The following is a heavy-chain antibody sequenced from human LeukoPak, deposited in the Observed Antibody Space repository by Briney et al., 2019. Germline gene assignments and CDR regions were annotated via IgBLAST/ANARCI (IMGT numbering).Heavy chain of an antibody. CDR2: INHSGST. V-gene: IGHV4-34*01. Sequence: TTSESLSLTCAVYGVSFSGYCWSWVRQPPGKGLEWIGEINHSGSTNYNPSLKTRVTISVDTSKNPFSLKLSAVTAADTAVYYCARATAGTTLFEGIDYWGQGTLVTVSS. CDR1: GVSFSGYC. CDR3: ARATAGTTLFEGIDY. D-gene: IGHD1-1*01. J-gene: IGHJ4*02.